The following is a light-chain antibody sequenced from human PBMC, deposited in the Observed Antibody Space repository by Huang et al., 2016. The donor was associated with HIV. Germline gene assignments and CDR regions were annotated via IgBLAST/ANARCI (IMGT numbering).Light chain of an antibody. CDR2: LGS. CDR1: QSLLHSYGYNY. Sequence: DIVMTQSPLSLPVTPGEPASISCRSSQSLLHSYGYNYLDWYLQKPGQSPQLLIYLGSNRAAWVPDRFSGSGSGTDFTLKISRVEAEDVGVYYCMQALQTPPWTFGQGTKVEIK. V-gene: IGKV2-28*01. CDR3: MQALQTPPWT. J-gene: IGKJ1*01.